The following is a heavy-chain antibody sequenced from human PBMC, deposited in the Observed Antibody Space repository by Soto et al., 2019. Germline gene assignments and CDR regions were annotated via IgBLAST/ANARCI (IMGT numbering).Heavy chain of an antibody. V-gene: IGHV4-59*12. Sequence: SETLSLTCTVSGGSISTYYWSWIRQPPGKGLEWIGHIYYGGSTNYNPSLKSRVTISVDTSKNQFSLKLTSVTAADTAVYYCARDKITGLFDYWGQGTLVTVS. CDR2: IYYGGST. J-gene: IGHJ4*02. D-gene: IGHD2-8*02. CDR3: ARDKITGLFDY. CDR1: GGSISTYY.